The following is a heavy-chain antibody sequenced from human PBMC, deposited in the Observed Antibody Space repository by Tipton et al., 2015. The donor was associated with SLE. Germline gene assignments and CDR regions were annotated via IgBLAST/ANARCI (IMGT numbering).Heavy chain of an antibody. CDR2: ISGSGGST. J-gene: IGHJ4*02. CDR3: AKGEGYSTPGYFDY. V-gene: IGHV3-23*01. D-gene: IGHD6-13*01. Sequence: SLRLSCAASGFTFDDYAMHWVRQAPGKGLEWVSAISGSGGSTYYADSVKGRFTISRDNSKNTLYLQMNSLRAEDTAVYYCAKGEGYSTPGYFDYWGQGTLVTVSS. CDR1: GFTFDDYA.